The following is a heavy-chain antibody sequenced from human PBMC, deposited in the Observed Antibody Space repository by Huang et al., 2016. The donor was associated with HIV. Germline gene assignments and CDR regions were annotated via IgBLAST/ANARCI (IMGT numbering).Heavy chain of an antibody. Sequence: QVQLLQSGAEVKKPGSSVKVSCKASGGPFRSYSIAWVRQAPGQGLEWMASFMPVFDSPNYAQKLQGRVRGTADESTSTVYMELRDLRPDDTAVYFCARGSLEYSVSSSLDYWGQGTHVTVSS. CDR1: GGPFRSYS. J-gene: IGHJ4*02. V-gene: IGHV1-69*13. D-gene: IGHD4-4*01. CDR2: FMPVFDSP. CDR3: ARGSLEYSVSSSLDY.